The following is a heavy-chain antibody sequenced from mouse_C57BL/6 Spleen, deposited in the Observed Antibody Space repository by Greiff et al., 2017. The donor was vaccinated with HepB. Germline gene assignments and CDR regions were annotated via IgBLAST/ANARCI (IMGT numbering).Heavy chain of an antibody. J-gene: IGHJ2*01. CDR1: GYSFTGYY. CDR2: INPSTGGT. D-gene: IGHD2-4*01. Sequence: VQLQQSGPELVKPGASVKLSCKASGYSFTGYYMNWVKQSPEKSLEWIGEINPSTGGTTYNQKFKAKATLTVDKSSSTAYMQLKSLTSEDSAVYYYGRQQGDYDGNDFDYWGQGTTLTVSS. CDR3: GRQQGDYDGNDFDY. V-gene: IGHV1-42*01.